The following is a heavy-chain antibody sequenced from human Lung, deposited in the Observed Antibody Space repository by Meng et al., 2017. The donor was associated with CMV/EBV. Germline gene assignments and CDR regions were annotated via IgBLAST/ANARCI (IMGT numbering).Heavy chain of an antibody. Sequence: EXXKISXAAPGFTFRNARMSWVRQAPGKGLEWVGRFKGTTDGGTTDYAAPVKGRFSISRDDSKKTLHLQMNSLKTEDTAVYFCLYYYDSSGYVDYWGQGTXVTVAS. CDR1: GFTFRNAR. V-gene: IGHV3-15*01. CDR2: FKGTTDGGTT. CDR3: LYYYDSSGYVDY. D-gene: IGHD3-22*01. J-gene: IGHJ4*02.